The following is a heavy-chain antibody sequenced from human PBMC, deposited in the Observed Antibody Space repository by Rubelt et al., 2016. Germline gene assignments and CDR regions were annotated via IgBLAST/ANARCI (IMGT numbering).Heavy chain of an antibody. CDR2: INPNSGGT. V-gene: IGHV1-2*02. CDR1: GYTFTGYY. Sequence: QVQLVQSGAEVKKPGASVKVSCKASGYTFTGYYMHWVRQAPGQGLEWMGWINPNSGGTNYTQKCQGRVTRTTDTSTSTAYMELRSLRSDDTAVYYCARDRGGYYFDYWGQGTLVTVSS. D-gene: IGHD2-15*01. J-gene: IGHJ4*02. CDR3: ARDRGGYYFDY.